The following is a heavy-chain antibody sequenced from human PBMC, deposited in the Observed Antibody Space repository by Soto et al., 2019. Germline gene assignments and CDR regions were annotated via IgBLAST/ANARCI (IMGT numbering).Heavy chain of an antibody. V-gene: IGHV3-11*01. J-gene: IGHJ3*02. CDR1: GFTVSDYY. Sequence: QVQLVESRGGLVKPGGSLRLSCAASGFTVSDYYMSRIRQAPGKGLECVSYISSSGSTIYYADSVKGRFTISRDNAKNSLYLQMNSLRAEDTAVYYCARVFRIAVAGRGGDAFDIWGQGTMVTVSS. CDR2: ISSSGSTI. D-gene: IGHD6-19*01. CDR3: ARVFRIAVAGRGGDAFDI.